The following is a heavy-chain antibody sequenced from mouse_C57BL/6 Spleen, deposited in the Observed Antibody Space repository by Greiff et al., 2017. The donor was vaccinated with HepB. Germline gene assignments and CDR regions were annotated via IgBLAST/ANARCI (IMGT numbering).Heavy chain of an antibody. CDR3: AREGFLLGYFDV. J-gene: IGHJ1*03. D-gene: IGHD1-1*01. CDR1: GFTFSDYY. V-gene: IGHV5-16*01. CDR2: INYDGSST. Sequence: EVKVVESAGGLVQPGSSMKLSCTASGFTFSDYYMAWVRQVPEKGLEWVANINYDGSSTYYLDSLKSRFIISRDNAKNILYLKMSSLKSEDTATYYCAREGFLLGYFDVWGTGTTVTVSS.